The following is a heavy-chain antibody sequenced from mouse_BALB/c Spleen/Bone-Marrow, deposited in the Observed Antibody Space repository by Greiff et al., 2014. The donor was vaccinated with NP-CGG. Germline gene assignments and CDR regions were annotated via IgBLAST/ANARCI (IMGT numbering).Heavy chain of an antibody. CDR3: ARSLSRYAMDY. CDR2: IYPGNVNT. Sequence: VQLQQSGPELVKPGASVRISCKASGYTFTSYYIHWVKQRPGQGLEWIGWIYPGNVNTKYNEKFKGKATLTADKSSSTAYMQLSSLTPEDSAVYFCARSLSRYAMDYWGQGTSVTVSS. J-gene: IGHJ4*01. D-gene: IGHD6-2*01. CDR1: GYTFTSYY. V-gene: IGHV1S56*01.